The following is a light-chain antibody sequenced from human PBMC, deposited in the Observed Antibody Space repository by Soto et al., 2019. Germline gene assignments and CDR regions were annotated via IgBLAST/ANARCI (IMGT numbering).Light chain of an antibody. CDR1: QSVLYSSNIKNY. CDR2: WAS. J-gene: IGKJ3*01. Sequence: DIVMTQSPDSLAVSLGERATINWKSSQSVLYSSNIKNYLAWYQQKPGQPPKLLIYWASTRESGVPDRFSGSGSGTDFTLTISSLQAEDVTVYYCQQYYSTPFTFGPGTKVEIK. CDR3: QQYYSTPFT. V-gene: IGKV4-1*01.